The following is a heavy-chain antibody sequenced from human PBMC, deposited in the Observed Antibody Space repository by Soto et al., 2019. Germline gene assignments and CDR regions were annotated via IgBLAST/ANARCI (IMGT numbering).Heavy chain of an antibody. D-gene: IGHD4-4*01. CDR1: GGSINTATHS. CDR3: ARGGGVTTTGDDY. Sequence: QLQLQESGSGLVKPSQTLSLTCAVSGGSINTATHSWSWIRQPPGKGLEWIGYIYHSGSTYYNPSSKSRVTLTIAKSNNQFSRGLSSVTAAGTAVYYCARGGGVTTTGDDYWGQGILVTVSS. J-gene: IGHJ4*02. CDR2: IYHSGST. V-gene: IGHV4-30-2*01.